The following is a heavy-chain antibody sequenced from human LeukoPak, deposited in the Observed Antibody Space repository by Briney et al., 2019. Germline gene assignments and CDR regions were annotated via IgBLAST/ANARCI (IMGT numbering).Heavy chain of an antibody. CDR2: ISSSSSYI. CDR3: ARGAHDSSGT. D-gene: IGHD3-22*01. Sequence: GGSLRLSCAASGFTFSSYAMSWVRQAPGKGLEWVSSISSSSSYIYYADSVKGRFTISRDNAKNSLYLQMNSLRAEDTAVYYCARGAHDSSGTWGQGTLVTVSS. J-gene: IGHJ5*02. CDR1: GFTFSSYA. V-gene: IGHV3-21*01.